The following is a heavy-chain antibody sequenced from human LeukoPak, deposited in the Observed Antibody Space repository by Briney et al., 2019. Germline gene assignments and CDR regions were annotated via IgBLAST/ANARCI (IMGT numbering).Heavy chain of an antibody. CDR3: ARAVLEWFTN. V-gene: IGHV3-48*01. CDR2: ISSSSDPI. CDR1: GFTFNGYS. Sequence: GGSLRLSCAASGFTFNGYSMNWVRQAPGKGLEWVSYISSSSDPIYYADSVKGRFTISRDNAKNSLYLEMNSLRAEDTAVYYCARAVLEWFTNWGQGTLVTVSS. D-gene: IGHD3-3*01. J-gene: IGHJ4*02.